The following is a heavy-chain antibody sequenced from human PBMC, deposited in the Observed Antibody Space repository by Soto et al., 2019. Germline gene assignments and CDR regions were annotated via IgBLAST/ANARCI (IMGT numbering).Heavy chain of an antibody. D-gene: IGHD4-17*01. CDR2: ISPDGRNT. V-gene: IGHV3-74*01. J-gene: IGHJ3*01. CDR1: GFTFSRFW. CDR3: TAPYGGHNVNL. Sequence: EVQLEESGGGLVQPGGSLRLSCAASGFTFSRFWMHWVRQAPGKGLVWVSRISPDGRNTVYADSVKGRFTISRDNAKNTLYLQMNSPSAEDSAVYFCTAPYGGHNVNLWGQGAMVTVSS.